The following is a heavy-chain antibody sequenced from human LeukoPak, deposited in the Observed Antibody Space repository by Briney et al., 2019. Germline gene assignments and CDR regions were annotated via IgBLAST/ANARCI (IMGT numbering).Heavy chain of an antibody. CDR3: ATYSSSWNGGDFDY. CDR2: ISAYNGNT. V-gene: IGHV1-18*01. D-gene: IGHD6-13*01. CDR1: GYTFTSYG. Sequence: ASVTVSCKASGYTFTSYGISWVRQAPGQGLEWMGWISAYNGNTNYAQKLQGRVTMTTDTSTSTAYMELRSLRSDDTAVYYCATYSSSWNGGDFDYWGQGTLVTVSS. J-gene: IGHJ4*02.